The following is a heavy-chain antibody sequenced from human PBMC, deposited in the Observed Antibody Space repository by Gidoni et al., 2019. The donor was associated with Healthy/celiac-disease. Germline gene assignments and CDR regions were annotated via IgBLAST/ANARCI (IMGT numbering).Heavy chain of an antibody. V-gene: IGHV3-48*02. CDR1: GFTFSSYS. Sequence: EVQLVESGGGLVQPGGSLRLSCAASGFTFSSYSMNWVRQAPGKGLEWVSYISSSSSTIYYADSVKGRFTISRDNAKNSLYLQMNSLRDEDTAVYYCARDGIWFGDPDAFDIWGQGTMVTVSS. J-gene: IGHJ3*02. CDR2: ISSSSSTI. D-gene: IGHD3-10*01. CDR3: ARDGIWFGDPDAFDI.